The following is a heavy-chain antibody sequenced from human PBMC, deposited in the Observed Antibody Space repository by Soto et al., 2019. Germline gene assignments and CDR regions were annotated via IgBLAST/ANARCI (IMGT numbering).Heavy chain of an antibody. CDR2: IIPLFGTA. CDR1: GGTFSNYA. J-gene: IGHJ4*02. Sequence: GASVKVSCKASGGTFSNYAIDWVRQAPGQGLEWMGGIIPLFGTANYAQKFQGRITITADESTSTAYMELRSLRSEDTAVYYCARGVHYDSSGYYYFYWGQGTLVTVSS. D-gene: IGHD3-22*01. V-gene: IGHV1-69*13. CDR3: ARGVHYDSSGYYYFY.